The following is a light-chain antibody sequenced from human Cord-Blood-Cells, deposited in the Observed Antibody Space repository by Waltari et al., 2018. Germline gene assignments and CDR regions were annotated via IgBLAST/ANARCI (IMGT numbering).Light chain of an antibody. J-gene: IGLJ3*02. Sequence: QSVLTQPASVSGSPGQSITISCTGTSRDVGSYNLFSWYQQHPGKAPKLMIYEGSKRPSGVSNRFSGSKSGNTASLTISGLQAEDEADYYCCSYAGSSTWVFGGGTKLTVL. CDR2: EGS. V-gene: IGLV2-23*01. CDR1: SRDVGSYNL. CDR3: CSYAGSSTWV.